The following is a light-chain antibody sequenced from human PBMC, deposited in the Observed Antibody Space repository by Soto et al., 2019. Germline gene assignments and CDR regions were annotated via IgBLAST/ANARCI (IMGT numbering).Light chain of an antibody. CDR3: QQSYSTPDT. J-gene: IGKJ2*01. Sequence: DIQMTQSPSSLSASVGDRVTITCRASQSISSYLNWYQHKPGKAPNLLIYAASSLQSGVPSRFSGSGSVTDFNLTISSLQPEDFATYYCQQSYSTPDTFGQGTKLESK. V-gene: IGKV1-39*01. CDR2: AAS. CDR1: QSISSY.